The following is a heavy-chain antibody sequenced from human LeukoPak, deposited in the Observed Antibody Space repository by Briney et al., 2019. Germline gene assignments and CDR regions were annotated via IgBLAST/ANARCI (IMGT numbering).Heavy chain of an antibody. D-gene: IGHD3-10*01. Sequence: PGGSLRLSCAASGFTFSSYATSWVRQAPGKGLEWVSAISGSGGSTYYADSVKGRFTISRDNSKNTLYLQMNSLRAEDTAVYYCAKVPSYYNEYWYFDLWGRGTLVTVSS. CDR3: AKVPSYYNEYWYFDL. CDR2: ISGSGGST. CDR1: GFTFSSYA. V-gene: IGHV3-23*01. J-gene: IGHJ2*01.